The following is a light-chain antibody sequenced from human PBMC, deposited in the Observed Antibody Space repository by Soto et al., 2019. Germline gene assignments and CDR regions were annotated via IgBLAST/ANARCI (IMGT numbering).Light chain of an antibody. CDR3: QQYNQWPIT. J-gene: IGKJ5*01. CDR2: GAS. V-gene: IGKV3-15*01. CDR1: QSVDIN. Sequence: EIVLTQSPATLSVSPGERVTLSCRASQSVDINLAWYQQKPGQAPRLLIYGASTRATDMPGRFSGRGSGTEFTLTISSLQSEDFAVFYCQQYNQWPITFGQGTRLEI.